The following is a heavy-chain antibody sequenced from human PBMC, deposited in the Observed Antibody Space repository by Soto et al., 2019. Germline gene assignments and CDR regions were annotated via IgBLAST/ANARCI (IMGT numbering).Heavy chain of an antibody. CDR1: GYTLTTYV. CDR3: ATVGQYYYGMDV. V-gene: IGHV1-3*01. Sequence: ASVKVSCKASGYTLTTYVMHWVRQAPGQRLEWMGWINAGNDNTKYSEKFQGRVTITRDTSASTVYMELSSLSSEDTAVYYCATVGQYYYGMDVWG. J-gene: IGHJ6*02. CDR2: INAGNDNT. D-gene: IGHD3-3*01.